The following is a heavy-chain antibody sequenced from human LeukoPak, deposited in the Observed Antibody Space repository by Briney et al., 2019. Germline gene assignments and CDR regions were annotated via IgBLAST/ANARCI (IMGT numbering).Heavy chain of an antibody. Sequence: SETLSLTCTVSGGSISSSSYYWGWIRQPPGKGLERTGSIYDIGSTYYNPSLKSRVTISVDTAKNQFSLKLRSVTAADTAVYYCARHKEPDYDILTGYYGGYYFDYWGQGTLVTVSS. D-gene: IGHD3-9*01. CDR3: ARHKEPDYDILTGYYGGYYFDY. J-gene: IGHJ4*02. CDR1: GGSISSSSYY. CDR2: IYDIGST. V-gene: IGHV4-39*01.